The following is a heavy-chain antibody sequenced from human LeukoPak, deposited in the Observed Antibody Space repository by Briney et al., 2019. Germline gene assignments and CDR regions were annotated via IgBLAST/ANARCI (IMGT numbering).Heavy chain of an antibody. Sequence: PSETLSLTCTVSGGSLSSSSYYWGWIRQPPGKGLEWIGSIYYSGSTYYNPSLKSRVTISVDTSKNQFSLKLSSVTAADTAVYYCXXXRTVWSGYNTLYYFDYWGQGTLVTVSS. D-gene: IGHD3-3*01. V-gene: IGHV4-39*01. CDR3: XXXRTVWSGYNTLYYFDY. J-gene: IGHJ4*02. CDR2: IYYSGST. CDR1: GGSLSSSSYY.